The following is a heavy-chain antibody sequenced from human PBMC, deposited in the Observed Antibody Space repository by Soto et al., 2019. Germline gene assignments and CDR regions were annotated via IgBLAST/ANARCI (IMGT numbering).Heavy chain of an antibody. CDR3: ARSSGSYYQSDYYYGMDV. Sequence: GGSLRLSCAASGFTFSRYGMHWVRQAPGKGLEWVAVIWYDGNNKYYEDSVKGRFTISRDNSKNTLYLQMNSLRAADTAVYYCARSSGSYYQSDYYYGMDVWGQGTTVTVSS. J-gene: IGHJ6*02. V-gene: IGHV3-33*01. CDR2: IWYDGNNK. D-gene: IGHD1-26*01. CDR1: GFTFSRYG.